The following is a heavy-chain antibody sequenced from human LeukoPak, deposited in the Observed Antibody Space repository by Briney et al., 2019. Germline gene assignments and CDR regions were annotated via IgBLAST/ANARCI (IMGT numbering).Heavy chain of an antibody. CDR3: ARGFSGWSYYYYYYMDV. D-gene: IGHD6-19*01. J-gene: IGHJ6*03. CDR1: GGSISSSSYY. CDR2: IYYSGST. V-gene: IGHV4-39*07. Sequence: SETLSLTCTVSGGSISSSSYYWGWIRQPPGKGLEWIGSIYYSGSTYYNPSLKSRVTISVDTSKNQFSLKLSSVTAADTAVYYCARGFSGWSYYYYYYMDVWGKGTTVTVSS.